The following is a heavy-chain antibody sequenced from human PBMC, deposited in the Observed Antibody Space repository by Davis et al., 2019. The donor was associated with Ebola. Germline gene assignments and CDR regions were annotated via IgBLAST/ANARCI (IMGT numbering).Heavy chain of an antibody. CDR2: IFPGDSDT. V-gene: IGHV5-51*01. Sequence: PGGSLRLSCKASGYIFANYWIGWVRQKPGKGLEWMGIIFPGDSDTRYSPSFQGQVTISADKSINSAYLQWNSLRASDTAIYYCARPSSGYEASFDYWGQGTLVTVSS. J-gene: IGHJ4*02. CDR1: GYIFANYW. D-gene: IGHD3-22*01. CDR3: ARPSSGYEASFDY.